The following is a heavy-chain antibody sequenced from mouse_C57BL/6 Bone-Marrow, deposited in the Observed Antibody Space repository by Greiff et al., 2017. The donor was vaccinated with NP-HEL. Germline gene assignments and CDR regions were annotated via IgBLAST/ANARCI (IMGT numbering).Heavy chain of an antibody. CDR1: GYSFTGYY. CDR3: ARHLDYGSSYRYFDV. V-gene: IGHV1-42*01. D-gene: IGHD1-1*01. J-gene: IGHJ1*03. CDR2: INPSTGGT. Sequence: EVQRVESGPELVKPGASVKISCKASGYSFTGYYMNWVKQSPEKSLEWIGEINPSTGGTTYNQKFKAKATLTVDKSSSTAYMQLKSLTSEDSAVYYCARHLDYGSSYRYFDVWGTGTTVTVSS.